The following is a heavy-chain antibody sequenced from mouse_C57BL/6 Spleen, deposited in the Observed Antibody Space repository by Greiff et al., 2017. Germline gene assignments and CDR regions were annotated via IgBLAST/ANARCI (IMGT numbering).Heavy chain of an antibody. D-gene: IGHD1-1*01. V-gene: IGHV1-39*01. CDR2: INPNYGTT. Sequence: VQLKESGPELVKPGASVKISCKASGYSFTDYNMNWVKQSNGKSLEWIGVINPNYGTTSYNQKFKGKATLTVDQSSSTAYMQLNSLTSEDSAVYYCANYGSSYGWYFDVWGTGTTVTVSS. CDR1: GYSFTDYN. J-gene: IGHJ1*03. CDR3: ANYGSSYGWYFDV.